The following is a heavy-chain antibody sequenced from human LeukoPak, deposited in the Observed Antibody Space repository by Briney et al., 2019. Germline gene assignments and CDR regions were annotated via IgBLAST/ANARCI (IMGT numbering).Heavy chain of an antibody. CDR1: GDSITSSHW. CDR2: IFHSGST. CDR3: ARSSYSSGWYEG. D-gene: IGHD6-19*01. J-gene: IGHJ4*02. Sequence: SGTLSLTCAVSGDSITSSHWWTWVRQPPGKGLEWIGEIFHSGSTNYNPSLKSRVTISVDKSKNLVCLKLTSVTAADTAVYYCARSSYSSGWYEGWGQGTLVTVSS. V-gene: IGHV4-4*02.